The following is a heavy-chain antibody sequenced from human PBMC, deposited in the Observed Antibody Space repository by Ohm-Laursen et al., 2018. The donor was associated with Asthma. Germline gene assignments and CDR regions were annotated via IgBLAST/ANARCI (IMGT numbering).Heavy chain of an antibody. Sequence: SLRLSCAAFGFTFSNACMNWVRQTPGKGLEWVAGIGPTGRATYYVDSVKGRFTISRDDSKNTLFLQLNSLRAEDTAVYYCAKVIDLSAWRLYFDSWGQGTLVTVSS. CDR1: GFTFSNAC. CDR2: IGPTGRAT. V-gene: IGHV3-23*01. J-gene: IGHJ4*02. CDR3: AKVIDLSAWRLYFDS. D-gene: IGHD6-19*01.